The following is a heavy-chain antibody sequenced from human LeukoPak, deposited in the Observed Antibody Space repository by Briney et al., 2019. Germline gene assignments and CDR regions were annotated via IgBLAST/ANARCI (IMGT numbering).Heavy chain of an antibody. CDR3: ARVATMVRGVILFDY. D-gene: IGHD3-10*01. CDR2: IYYSGST. Sequence: PSETLSLTCTVSGGSISSGDYYWSWLRQPPGKGLEWVGYIYYSGSTYYNPSLESLVTISVDTSKNQYSQKLSSVTAADTAVYYCARVATMVRGVILFDYWGQGTLVTVSS. V-gene: IGHV4-30-4*01. CDR1: GGSISSGDYY. J-gene: IGHJ4*02.